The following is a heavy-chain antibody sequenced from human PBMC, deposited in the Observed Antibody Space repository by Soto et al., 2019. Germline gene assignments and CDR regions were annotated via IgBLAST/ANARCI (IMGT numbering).Heavy chain of an antibody. V-gene: IGHV1-18*01. Sequence: ASVKVSCKASGYTFTSYGISWVRQAPGQGLEWMGWISAYNGNTNYAQKLQGRVTMTTDTSTSTAYMELRSLRSDDTAVYYCASAIMTTATTLPAFDIWGQGTMVTVSS. CDR3: ASAIMTTATTLPAFDI. J-gene: IGHJ3*02. CDR1: GYTFTSYG. CDR2: ISAYNGNT. D-gene: IGHD4-17*01.